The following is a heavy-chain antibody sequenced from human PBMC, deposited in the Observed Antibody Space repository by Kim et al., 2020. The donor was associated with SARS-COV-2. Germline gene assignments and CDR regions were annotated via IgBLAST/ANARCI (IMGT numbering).Heavy chain of an antibody. CDR1: GFTFDDYS. CDR3: AKGAGDSSSWPRWFDP. CDR2: ISGGGGST. J-gene: IGHJ5*02. Sequence: GGSLRLSCAASGFTFDDYSMHWVRQAPWKGLEWVSLISGGGGSTYYADAVKGRFTISRDNSKNSLYLQMNSLRTEDTALYYCAKGAGDSSSWPRWFDPWGQGTLVTVSS. V-gene: IGHV3-43*02. D-gene: IGHD6-13*01.